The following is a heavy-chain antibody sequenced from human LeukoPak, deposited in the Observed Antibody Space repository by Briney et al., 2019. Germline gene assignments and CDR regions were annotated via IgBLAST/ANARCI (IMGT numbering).Heavy chain of an antibody. J-gene: IGHJ4*02. CDR3: ARGFLDPDRIDY. V-gene: IGHV1-8*03. Sequence: GASVKVSCKASGYTFTSYDINWVRQATGQGLEWMGWMNPNSGNTGYAQKFQGRVTITRNTSISTAYMELSSLRSEDTAVYYCARGFLDPDRIDYWGQGTLVTVSS. D-gene: IGHD3-3*01. CDR2: MNPNSGNT. CDR1: GYTFTSYD.